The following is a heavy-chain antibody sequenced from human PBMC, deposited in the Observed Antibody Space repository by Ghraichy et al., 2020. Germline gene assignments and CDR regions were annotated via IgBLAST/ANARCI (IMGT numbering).Heavy chain of an antibody. CDR2: INHSGST. V-gene: IGHV4-34*01. Sequence: GSLRLSCAVYGGSFSGYYWSWIRQPPGKGLEWIGEINHSGSTNYNPSLKSRVTISVDTSKNQFSLKLSSVTAADTAVYYCARGLPRYCSSTSCRYNWFDPWGQGTLVTVSS. CDR3: ARGLPRYCSSTSCRYNWFDP. CDR1: GGSFSGYY. D-gene: IGHD2-2*01. J-gene: IGHJ5*02.